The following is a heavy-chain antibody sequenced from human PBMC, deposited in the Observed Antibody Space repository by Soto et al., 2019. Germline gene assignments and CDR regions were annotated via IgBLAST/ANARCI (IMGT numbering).Heavy chain of an antibody. Sequence: GGSLRLSCAGSGCTFSDYYMTWIRQAPGKGLEWVSYINTLSSAIYYADSVKGRFTISRDNAKNSLYLQMNSLRAEGTAVYYCARRLQWQLRPLDSWGRGTLVIVSS. D-gene: IGHD6-19*01. CDR1: GCTFSDYY. CDR3: ARRLQWQLRPLDS. CDR2: INTLSSAI. V-gene: IGHV3-11*01. J-gene: IGHJ4*02.